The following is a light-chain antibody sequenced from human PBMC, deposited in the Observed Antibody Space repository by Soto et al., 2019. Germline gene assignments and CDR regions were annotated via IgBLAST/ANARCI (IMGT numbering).Light chain of an antibody. CDR1: QSVSSSY. CDR2: GAS. CDR3: QQYGSSPPVT. J-gene: IGKJ1*01. Sequence: EIVLTQSPGTLSLSPGERATLSCRASQSVSSSYLAWYQQKPGQAPRLLIYGASSRATGIPDRFSGSGSGTDFTLTISRLEPEDFAVYYCQQYGSSPPVTFGEGTKADIK. V-gene: IGKV3-20*01.